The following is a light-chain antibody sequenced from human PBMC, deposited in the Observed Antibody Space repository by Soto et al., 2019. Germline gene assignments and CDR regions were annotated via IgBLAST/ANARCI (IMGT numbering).Light chain of an antibody. Sequence: DIVMTQSPATLSVAPGERVTFSCRASQGVSRKLAWYQHKPGQAPRLLISGASTGATGIPARFSGSGSGTEFTLTISSLQSEDCATYYCLQQRSYAWTFGQGTKVEIK. V-gene: IGKV3-15*01. CDR2: GAS. J-gene: IGKJ1*01. CDR3: LQQRSYAWT. CDR1: QGVSRK.